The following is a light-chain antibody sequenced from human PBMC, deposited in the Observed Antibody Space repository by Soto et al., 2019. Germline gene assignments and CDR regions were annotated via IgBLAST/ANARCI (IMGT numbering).Light chain of an antibody. J-gene: IGLJ1*01. Sequence: QSLLKQPPSVSGSPGRSVTISCPGTSSDVGRYSRVSWYQQPPGTAPKLMIYEVSNRPSGVPDRFSGSKSGNTASLTISGLQAEDEADYYCSSYTSSSIHVFGTGTKATVL. CDR1: SSDVGRYSR. CDR2: EVS. V-gene: IGLV2-18*02. CDR3: SSYTSSSIHV.